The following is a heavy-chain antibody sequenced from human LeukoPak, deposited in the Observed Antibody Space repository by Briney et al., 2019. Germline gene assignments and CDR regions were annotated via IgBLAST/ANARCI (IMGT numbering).Heavy chain of an antibody. V-gene: IGHV1-69*05. CDR3: ARAADGAYYDFWSGLFLDY. D-gene: IGHD3-3*01. Sequence: SVKVSCKASGGTFSSYAISWVRQVPGQGLEWMGRIIPIFGTANYAQKFQGRVTITTDESTSTAYMELSSLRSEDTAVYYCARAADGAYYDFWSGLFLDYWGQGTLVTVSS. CDR2: IIPIFGTA. CDR1: GGTFSSYA. J-gene: IGHJ4*02.